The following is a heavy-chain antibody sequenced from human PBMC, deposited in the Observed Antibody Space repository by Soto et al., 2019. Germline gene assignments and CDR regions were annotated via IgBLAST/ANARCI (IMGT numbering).Heavy chain of an antibody. CDR3: ARDQGIMDY. V-gene: IGHV3-48*03. CDR1: GFTFSSYE. J-gene: IGHJ4*02. CDR2: ISSGGGTI. D-gene: IGHD3-16*01. Sequence: VQLVESGGGLVQPGGSLRLSCAASGFTFSSYEMNWVRQGPGKGLEWVSHISSGGGTIYYADSVKGRFYISRDNAKNSLYLQMTSLRAEDTAVYYCARDQGIMDYCGQGTLVTVSS.